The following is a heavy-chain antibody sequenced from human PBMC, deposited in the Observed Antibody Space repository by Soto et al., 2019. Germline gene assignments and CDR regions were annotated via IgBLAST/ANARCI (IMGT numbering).Heavy chain of an antibody. J-gene: IGHJ4*02. CDR3: AKETYSGPLDY. CDR2: ISYDGSNK. CDR1: GFTFSSYG. Sequence: QVQLVESGGGVVQPGRSLRLSCAASGFTFSSYGMHWVRQAPGKGLEWVAVISYDGSNKYYADSVKGRFTISRENSKNTRYLQMNSLRAEDTAVYYCAKETYSGPLDYWGQGNLVTVSS. D-gene: IGHD2-15*01. V-gene: IGHV3-30*18.